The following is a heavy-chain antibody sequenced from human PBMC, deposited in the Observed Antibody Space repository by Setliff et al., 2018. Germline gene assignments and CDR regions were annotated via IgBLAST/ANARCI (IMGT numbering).Heavy chain of an antibody. J-gene: IGHJ6*02. D-gene: IGHD3-9*01. CDR1: GYTFTSFG. CDR2: ISGQNDKP. CDR3: AKEPAISLTEAIRRSYYDYAVDG. Sequence: ASVKVSCKASGYTFTSFGVSWLRLAPGQGLEWMGWISGQNDKPNIEPKFQGRLALTTDTGSDTAYMELRNLRSDDAAIYYCAKEPAISLTEAIRRSYYDYAVDGWGQGTTVIFS. V-gene: IGHV1-18*01.